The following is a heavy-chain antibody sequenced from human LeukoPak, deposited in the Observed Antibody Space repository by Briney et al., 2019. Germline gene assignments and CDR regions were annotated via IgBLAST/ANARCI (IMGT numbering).Heavy chain of an antibody. Sequence: SVKVSCKASGGTFTSYTISWVRQAPGQGREWMGRIIPILGIANYAQKFQGRVTITADKSTSTAYMELSSLRSEDTAVYYCASGQTSYPDYWGQGTLVTVSS. CDR1: GGTFTSYT. CDR3: ASGQTSYPDY. D-gene: IGHD2-2*01. J-gene: IGHJ4*02. CDR2: IIPILGIA. V-gene: IGHV1-69*02.